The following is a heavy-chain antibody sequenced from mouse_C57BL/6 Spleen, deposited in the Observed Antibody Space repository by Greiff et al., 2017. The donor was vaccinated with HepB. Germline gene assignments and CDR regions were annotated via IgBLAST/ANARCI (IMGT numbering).Heavy chain of an antibody. V-gene: IGHV1-82*01. J-gene: IGHJ2*01. CDR3: ATPTAQATPYYFDY. CDR2: IYPGDGDT. Sequence: QVQLQQSGPELVKPGASVKISCKASGYAFSSSWMNWVKQRPGKGLEWIGRIYPGDGDTNYNGKLKGKATLTADKASSTAYMQLSSLTSEDSAVYFCATPTAQATPYYFDYWGQGTTLTVSS. D-gene: IGHD3-2*02. CDR1: GYAFSSSW.